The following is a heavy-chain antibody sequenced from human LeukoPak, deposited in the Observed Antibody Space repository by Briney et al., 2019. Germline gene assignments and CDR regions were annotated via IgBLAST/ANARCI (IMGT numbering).Heavy chain of an antibody. Sequence: ASVKVSCKASGYTFTSYGISWVRQAPGQGLEWMGWISAYNGNTNYAQKFQGRVTMTEDTSTDTAYMELSSLRSEDTAVYYCATETTSFDYWGQGTLVTVSS. CDR1: GYTFTSYG. J-gene: IGHJ4*02. D-gene: IGHD4-17*01. CDR3: ATETTSFDY. CDR2: ISAYNGNT. V-gene: IGHV1-18*01.